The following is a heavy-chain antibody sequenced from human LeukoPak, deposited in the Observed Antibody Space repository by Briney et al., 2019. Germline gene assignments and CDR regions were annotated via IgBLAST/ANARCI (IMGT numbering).Heavy chain of an antibody. CDR3: ARAPPDSWIDN. D-gene: IGHD6-13*01. J-gene: IGHJ4*02. V-gene: IGHV3-30*04. CDR2: ISSDGSYK. Sequence: GGSLRLSCAASGFTFSNFALYWVRQAPGKGLGWVTVISSDGSYKYYADSVKGRFTISRDNSKNTVYLQMNSLRDEDTAVYYCARAPPDSWIDNWGQGTLVTVSS. CDR1: GFTFSNFA.